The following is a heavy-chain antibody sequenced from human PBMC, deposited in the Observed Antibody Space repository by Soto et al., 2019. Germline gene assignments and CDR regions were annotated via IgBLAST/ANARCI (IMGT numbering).Heavy chain of an antibody. Sequence: GGSLRLSCAASGFTSASSAVSWVRQAPGKGLEWVSAISPDGTRSDYADSVKGRFAVSRDSPENTMYLQMNSLRDEDTAMYYCAMGERNSGWYSWGQGTLVTVSS. CDR2: ISPDGTRS. CDR1: GFTSASSA. J-gene: IGHJ4*02. D-gene: IGHD6-19*01. V-gene: IGHV3-23*01. CDR3: AMGERNSGWYS.